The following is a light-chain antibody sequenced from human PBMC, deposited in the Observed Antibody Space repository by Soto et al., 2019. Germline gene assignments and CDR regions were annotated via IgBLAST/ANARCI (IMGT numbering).Light chain of an antibody. V-gene: IGLV1-51*01. CDR1: SSNIGGNS. Sequence: QSVMTQPPSVSAAPGQKVTISCSGSSSNIGGNSVSWYQQLPRTAPNILIYDDNKRPSWILDRFSGSKSGTSATLGITGFQTGDDADYYCGSWDRSLSAYVFGTGTKLTVL. CDR2: DDN. J-gene: IGLJ1*01. CDR3: GSWDRSLSAYV.